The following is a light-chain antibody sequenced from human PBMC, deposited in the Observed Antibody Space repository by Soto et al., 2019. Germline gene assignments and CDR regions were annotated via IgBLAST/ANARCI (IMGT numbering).Light chain of an antibody. J-gene: IGLJ1*01. CDR1: SSNIGAGYD. V-gene: IGLV1-40*01. CDR2: GNG. CDR3: QSYDSSLSGSEV. Sequence: VLTQPPSVSGAPGQRVTISCTGSSSNIGAGYDVHWYQQLPGTAPKLLIYGNGNRPSGVPDRFSGSKSGTSASLAITGLQAEDEADYYCQSYDSSLSGSEVFGTGTKV.